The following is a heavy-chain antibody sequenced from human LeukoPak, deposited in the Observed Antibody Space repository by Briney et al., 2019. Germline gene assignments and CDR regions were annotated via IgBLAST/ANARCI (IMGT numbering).Heavy chain of an antibody. V-gene: IGHV1-18*04. CDR3: ARDDIVNSSGGSAEFDY. CDR1: GYTFTSYG. CDR2: ISAYIGNT. D-gene: IGHD2-15*01. J-gene: IGHJ4*02. Sequence: ASVKVSCKASGYTFTSYGISWVRQAPGQGLEWMGWISAYIGNTNYAQKLQGRVTMTTDTSTSTAYMEVRSLRSDDTAVYYCARDDIVNSSGGSAEFDYWGQGTLVTVSS.